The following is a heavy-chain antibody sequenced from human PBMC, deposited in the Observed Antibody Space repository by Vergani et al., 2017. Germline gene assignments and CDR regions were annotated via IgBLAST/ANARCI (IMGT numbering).Heavy chain of an antibody. CDR1: GYSFTNYW. CDR2: IHPADSDT. CDR3: ARLXGRDSSGSKYFDY. V-gene: IGHV5-51*01. Sequence: EVQLVQSGAEVKKPGESVKISCQISGYSFTNYWIGWVRQMPGKGLEWMGIIHPADSDTRYSPSFQGQVTISVDKPISTAYLQRSSLRASDSAMYYCARLXGRDSSGSKYFDYWGQGTLVTVSS. J-gene: IGHJ4*02. D-gene: IGHD3-22*01.